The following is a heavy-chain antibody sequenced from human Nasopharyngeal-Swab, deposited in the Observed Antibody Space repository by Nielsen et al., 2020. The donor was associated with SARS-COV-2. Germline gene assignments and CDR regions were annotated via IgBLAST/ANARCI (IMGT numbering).Heavy chain of an antibody. V-gene: IGHV3-23*01. CDR3: ASMGEVGATPTFDY. CDR2: ISGSGGST. CDR1: GFTFSNAW. Sequence: GESLKISCAASGFTFSNAWMSWVRQAPGKGLEWVSAISGSGGSTYYADSVKGRFTISRDNSKNTLYLQMNSLRAEDTAVYYCASMGEVGATPTFDYWGQGTLVTVSS. J-gene: IGHJ4*02. D-gene: IGHD1-26*01.